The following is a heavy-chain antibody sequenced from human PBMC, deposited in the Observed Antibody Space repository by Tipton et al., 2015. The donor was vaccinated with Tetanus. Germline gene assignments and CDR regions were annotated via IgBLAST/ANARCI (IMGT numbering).Heavy chain of an antibody. CDR1: GFTFSSYS. Sequence: SLRLSCAASGFTFSSYSMNWVRQAPGKGLEWVSSISSSGSHMYYAESVRGRFSISRDNAKNSLYLQMNSLRADDTALYYCAREGSSGWFDHWGRGTLVTVSS. CDR3: AREGSSGWFDH. J-gene: IGHJ5*02. D-gene: IGHD1-26*01. V-gene: IGHV3-21*06. CDR2: ISSSGSHM.